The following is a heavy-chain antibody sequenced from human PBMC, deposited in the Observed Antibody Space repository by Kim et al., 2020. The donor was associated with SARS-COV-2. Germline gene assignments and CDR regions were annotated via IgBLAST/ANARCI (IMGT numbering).Heavy chain of an antibody. CDR3: AKDKRGYFDY. CDR1: GFTFDDYA. V-gene: IGHV3-9*01. J-gene: IGHJ4*02. CDR2: ISWNSGSI. Sequence: GGSLRLSCAASGFTFDDYAMHWVRQAPGKGLEWVSGISWNSGSIGYADSVKGRFTISRDNAKNSLYLQMNSLRAEDTALYYCAKDKRGYFDYWGQGTLVTVSS. D-gene: IGHD3-22*01.